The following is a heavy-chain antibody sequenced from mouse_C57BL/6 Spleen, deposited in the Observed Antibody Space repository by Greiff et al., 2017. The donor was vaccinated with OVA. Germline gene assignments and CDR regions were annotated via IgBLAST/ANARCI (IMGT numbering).Heavy chain of an antibody. J-gene: IGHJ1*03. CDR1: GFTFSDYY. CDR3: ARDRGYYGSSYYWYFDV. D-gene: IGHD1-1*01. CDR2: INYDGSST. Sequence: DVKLVESEGGLVQPGSSMKLSCTASGFTFSDYYMAWVRQVPEKGLEWVANINYDGSSTYYLDSLKSRFIISRDNAKNILYLQMSSLKSEDTATYYCARDRGYYGSSYYWYFDVWGTGTTVTVSS. V-gene: IGHV5-16*01.